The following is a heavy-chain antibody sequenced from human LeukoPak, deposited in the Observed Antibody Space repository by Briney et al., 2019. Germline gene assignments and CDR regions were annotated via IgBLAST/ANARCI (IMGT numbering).Heavy chain of an antibody. V-gene: IGHV3-30*02. D-gene: IGHD3-10*01. CDR3: AKEQGSGSYFGC. CDR2: IQYDGSNK. J-gene: IGHJ4*02. CDR1: EFTFSNYG. Sequence: GGSLRLSCAASEFTFSNYGMHWVRQAPGKGLEWVAFIQYDGSNKFYGNSVKGRFTISRDTSKNTLYLQMNSLRAEDTAVYYCAKEQGSGSYFGCWGQGTLVTVSS.